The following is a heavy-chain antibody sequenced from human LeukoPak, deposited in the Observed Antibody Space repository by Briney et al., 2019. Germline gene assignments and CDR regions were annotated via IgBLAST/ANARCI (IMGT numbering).Heavy chain of an antibody. V-gene: IGHV4-34*01. CDR2: IHHSGST. CDR3: ATRVKLLAGAPFTC. J-gene: IGHJ4*02. D-gene: IGHD1-14*01. Sequence: PSETLSLTCAVYGGSLSGYYWSWIRPPPGRELEWIGEIHHSGSTNFNPSLKSLATKSVRPTKNQFCMKLSSVTAADTGVYYCATRVKLLAGAPFTCWGKGTLVTASS. CDR1: GGSLSGYY.